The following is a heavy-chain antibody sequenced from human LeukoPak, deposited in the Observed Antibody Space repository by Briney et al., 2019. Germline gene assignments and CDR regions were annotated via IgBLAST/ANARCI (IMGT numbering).Heavy chain of an antibody. Sequence: GGSLRLSCAASGFPFTSYSMHWVRQAPGKGLEWVGVVLYDGSMQYYADSVKGRFTISRDNSKNTLYVQMNSLRGEDTAVYYCARTKITMVRGAFDIWGQGTMVTVSS. CDR3: ARTKITMVRGAFDI. J-gene: IGHJ3*02. D-gene: IGHD3-10*01. V-gene: IGHV3-30*04. CDR1: GFPFTSYS. CDR2: VLYDGSMQ.